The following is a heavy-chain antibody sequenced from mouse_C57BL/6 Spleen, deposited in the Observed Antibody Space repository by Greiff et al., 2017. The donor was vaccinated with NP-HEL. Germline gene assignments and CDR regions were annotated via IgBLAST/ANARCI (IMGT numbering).Heavy chain of an antibody. V-gene: IGHV5-17*01. D-gene: IGHD1-1*01. CDR3: ARGGTTVGWYFDV. CDR2: ISSGSSTI. Sequence: EVQLVESGGGLVKPGGSLKLSCAASGFTFSDYGMHWVRQAPEKGLEWVAYISSGSSTIYYADTVKGRFTISRDNAKNTLFLQMTSLRSEDTAMYYCARGGTTVGWYFDVWGTGTTVTVSS. CDR1: GFTFSDYG. J-gene: IGHJ1*03.